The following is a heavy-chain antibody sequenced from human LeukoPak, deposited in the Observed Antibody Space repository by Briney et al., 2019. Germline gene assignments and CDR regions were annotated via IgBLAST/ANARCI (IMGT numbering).Heavy chain of an antibody. J-gene: IGHJ4*02. CDR1: GFAFSSYA. V-gene: IGHV3-23*01. CDR3: AKDYGGSSLFDY. CDR2: ITVSGGPT. Sequence: GGSLRLSCAASGFAFSSYAMSWVRQAPGKGLEWVSGITVSGGPTYYADSVKGRFTISRDNSKNTLYLQMNNLRDEGTAVYYCAKDYGGSSLFDYWGQGTLVTVSS. D-gene: IGHD1-26*01.